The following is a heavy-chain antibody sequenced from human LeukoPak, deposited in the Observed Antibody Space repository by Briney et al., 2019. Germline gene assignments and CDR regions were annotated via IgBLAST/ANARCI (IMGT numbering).Heavy chain of an antibody. D-gene: IGHD3-3*01. CDR2: IKANIDGGST. CDR1: GFTFTTAW. CDR3: TTDFSHFDFSSGYYSY. J-gene: IGHJ4*02. V-gene: IGHV3-15*01. Sequence: GGSLRLSCAASGFTFTTAWMVWVRQAPGKGLEWVGRIKANIDGGSTDLAAPMKGRFIISRDDSTNTVYLRMNSLKTEDTAVYYCTTDFSHFDFSSGYYSYWGQGSLVTVSS.